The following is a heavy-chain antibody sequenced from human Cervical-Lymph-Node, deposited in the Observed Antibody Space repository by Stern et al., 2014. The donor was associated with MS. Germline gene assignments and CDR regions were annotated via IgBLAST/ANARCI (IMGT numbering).Heavy chain of an antibody. CDR3: ARIFYGDRGTYNGMDV. J-gene: IGHJ6*02. CDR1: GFSLSNARMG. Sequence: QVTLRESGPVLVKPTETLTLTCTVSGFSLSNARMGVSWIRQPPGKALEWLAHIFSNDEKSYSTSLKSRLTISKDTSKSQVVLTMTNMDPVDTATYYCARIFYGDRGTYNGMDVWGQGTTITVSS. CDR2: IFSNDEK. D-gene: IGHD4-17*01. V-gene: IGHV2-26*01.